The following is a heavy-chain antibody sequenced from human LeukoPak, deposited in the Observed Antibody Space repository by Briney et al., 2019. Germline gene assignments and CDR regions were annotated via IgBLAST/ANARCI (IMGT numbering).Heavy chain of an antibody. CDR2: ITYSAAST. D-gene: IGHD3-10*01. CDR1: GFTFSGYA. V-gene: IGHV3-23*01. J-gene: IGHJ2*01. Sequence: GGSLRLSCAASGFTFSGYAMSWVRRAPGQGLEWVSLITYSAASTYYADSVKGRFTISRDNSKNTLSPQVNSLRAEDTAVYYCVKFMGRGGPHVWHFDVWGRGTLVTVSS. CDR3: VKFMGRGGPHVWHFDV.